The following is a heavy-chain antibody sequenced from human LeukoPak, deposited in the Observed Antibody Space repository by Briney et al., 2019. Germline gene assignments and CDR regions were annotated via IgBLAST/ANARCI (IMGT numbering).Heavy chain of an antibody. J-gene: IGHJ4*02. CDR2: IYHSGST. V-gene: IGHV4-34*01. CDR1: GGSFSGYY. CDR3: ARLDYYYFDY. Sequence: SETLSLTCAVYGGSFSGYYWSWIRQPPGKGLEWIGYIYHSGSTYYNPSLKSRVTISVDRSKNQFSLKLSSVTAADTAVYYCARLDYYYFDYWGQGTLVTVSS. D-gene: IGHD2/OR15-2a*01.